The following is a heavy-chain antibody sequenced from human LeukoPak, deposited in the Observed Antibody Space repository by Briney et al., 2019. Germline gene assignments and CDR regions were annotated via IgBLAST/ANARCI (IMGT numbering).Heavy chain of an antibody. D-gene: IGHD3-16*01. CDR3: ALGEYAPTNWFDP. Sequence: GESLKISCKGSGYSFTSYWIGWVRQMPGKGLEWIGIIYPGDSDTRYSPSFQGQVTISADKSISTAYLQWSSLKASDTAMYYSALGEYAPTNWFDPWGQGTLVTVSS. CDR1: GYSFTSYW. J-gene: IGHJ5*02. V-gene: IGHV5-51*01. CDR2: IYPGDSDT.